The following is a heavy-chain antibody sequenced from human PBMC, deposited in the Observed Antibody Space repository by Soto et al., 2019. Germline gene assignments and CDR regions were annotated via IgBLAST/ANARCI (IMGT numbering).Heavy chain of an antibody. V-gene: IGHV4-28*01. CDR1: GYSISSSNW. CDR2: ISYSGTT. J-gene: IGHJ4*02. D-gene: IGHD1-26*01. Sequence: QVQLQESGPGLVKPSDTLSLTCAVSGYSISSSNWWGWIRQPPGNGLEWIGYISYSGTTYYNPSLKSRVTMSVDTAKNQFSLKLTSVTAVDTAVYYCARREIQGPIDYWGQGTLVTVSS. CDR3: ARREIQGPIDY.